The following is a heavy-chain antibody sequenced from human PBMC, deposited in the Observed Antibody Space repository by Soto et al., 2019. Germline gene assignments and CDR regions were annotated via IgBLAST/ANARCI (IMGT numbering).Heavy chain of an antibody. V-gene: IGHV4-34*01. CDR3: ATPIAAAGSAEYFQH. D-gene: IGHD6-13*01. CDR2: INHSGST. Sequence: PSETLSLTCAVYGGSFSGYYWSWIRQPPGKGLEWIGEINHSGSTNYNPSLKSRVTISADTSKNQFSLKLSSVTAADTAVYYCATPIAAAGSAEYFQHWGQGTLVTVSS. J-gene: IGHJ1*01. CDR1: GGSFSGYY.